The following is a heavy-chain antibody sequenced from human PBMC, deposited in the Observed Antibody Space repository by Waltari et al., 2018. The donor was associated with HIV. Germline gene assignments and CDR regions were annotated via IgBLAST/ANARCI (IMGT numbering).Heavy chain of an antibody. J-gene: IGHJ4*02. V-gene: IGHV4-39*01. Sequence: QLQLQESGPRLVTPTETLSPSCIVSGVSLTTNNYYWAWVRQAPGAGLEWMGNLYSDGSTFYSPALWGRITMSMNTPKNRFSLKLTSMTATDTSLYYCATLYTSDFFVRDYWGQGIFVTVSS. CDR3: ATLYTSDFFVRDY. CDR2: LYSDGST. CDR1: GVSLTTNNYY. D-gene: IGHD3-10*02.